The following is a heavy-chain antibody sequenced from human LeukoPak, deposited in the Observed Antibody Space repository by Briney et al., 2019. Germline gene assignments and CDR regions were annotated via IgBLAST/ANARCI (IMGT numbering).Heavy chain of an antibody. V-gene: IGHV4-59*01. D-gene: IGHD3-16*01. Sequence: SETLSLTCTVSGGSISSYYWSWIRQPPGKGLEWIGYIYYSGSTNYNPSLKSRVTISVDTSKNQFSPKLSSVTAADTAVYYCARVWGDYSYYYYGMDVWGQGTTVTVSS. CDR2: IYYSGST. CDR1: GGSISSYY. J-gene: IGHJ6*02. CDR3: ARVWGDYSYYYYGMDV.